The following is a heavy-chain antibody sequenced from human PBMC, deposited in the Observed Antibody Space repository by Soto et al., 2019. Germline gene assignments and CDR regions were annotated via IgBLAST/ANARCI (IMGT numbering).Heavy chain of an antibody. V-gene: IGHV4-30-2*01. D-gene: IGHD3-10*01. CDR2: IYHSGST. J-gene: IGHJ4*02. CDR1: VGSIISGGYS. CDR3: ARAIGWFGELLGVYYFDY. Sequence: QLQLQESGSGLVKPSQTLSLTCAVSVGSIISGGYSWSWIRQPPGKGLEWIGYIYHSGSTYYNPSLKSRVTISVDRSKNQFSLKLSSVTAADTAVYYCARAIGWFGELLGVYYFDYWGQGTLVTVSS.